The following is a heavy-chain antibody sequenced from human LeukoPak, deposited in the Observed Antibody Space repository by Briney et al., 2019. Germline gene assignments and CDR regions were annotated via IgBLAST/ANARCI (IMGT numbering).Heavy chain of an antibody. Sequence: PGGSLRLSCAASGFTFSSYGMHWVRQAPGKGLEWVAFIRYDGSNKYYADSVKGRFTISRDNSKNTLYLQMNSLRAEDTAVYYCAKDSWLWFGELSYYYGMDVWGQGTTVTVSS. CDR3: AKDSWLWFGELSYYYGMDV. CDR2: IRYDGSNK. J-gene: IGHJ6*02. V-gene: IGHV3-30*02. D-gene: IGHD3-10*01. CDR1: GFTFSSYG.